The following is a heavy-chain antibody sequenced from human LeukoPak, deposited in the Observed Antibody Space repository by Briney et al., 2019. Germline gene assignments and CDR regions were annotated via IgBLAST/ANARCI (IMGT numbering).Heavy chain of an antibody. CDR3: ARALESRYFDL. CDR2: IWYDGSDS. Sequence: GGSLRLSCAASGFTFSTYVMHWVRQAPGKGLEWVAAIWYDGSDSYYAGSVRGRFTISRDSSKTTLYLQMNSLRTEDTALYYCARALESRYFDLRGRGTLVTVSS. D-gene: IGHD1-1*01. CDR1: GFTFSTYV. V-gene: IGHV3-33*01. J-gene: IGHJ2*01.